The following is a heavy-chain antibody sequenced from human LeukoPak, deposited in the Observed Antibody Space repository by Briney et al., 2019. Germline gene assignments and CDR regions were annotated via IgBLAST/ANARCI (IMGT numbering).Heavy chain of an antibody. CDR1: GFTFSSYA. Sequence: GGSLRLSCAASGFTFSSYAMHWVRQAPGKGLEWVAIISSDGNRKYYAHSVEGRFTISRDNSKNTLYLQMDSLRVDDTAVYYCARDRAWNYFDSWGQGTLVTVSS. CDR3: ARDRAWNYFDS. V-gene: IGHV3-30*04. CDR2: ISSDGNRK. J-gene: IGHJ4*02. D-gene: IGHD3-3*01.